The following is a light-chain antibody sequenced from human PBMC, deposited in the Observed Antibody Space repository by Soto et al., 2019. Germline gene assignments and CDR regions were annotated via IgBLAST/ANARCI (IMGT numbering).Light chain of an antibody. CDR2: GAS. CDR3: QQYGGSTLFA. V-gene: IGKV3-20*01. J-gene: IGKJ3*01. Sequence: EIVLTQSPGTLSLSPGERATLSCRASQGVTPAYLAWYQHKPGQAPRLLIYGASNRATGIPDRFSGSGSGTDSALTISRLEPEDFAVYSCQQYGGSTLFAFGPGTRVDFK. CDR1: QGVTPAY.